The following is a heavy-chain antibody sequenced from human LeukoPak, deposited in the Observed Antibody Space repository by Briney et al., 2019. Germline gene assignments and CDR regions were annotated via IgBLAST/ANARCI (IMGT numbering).Heavy chain of an antibody. CDR1: GFTFNDAW. D-gene: IGHD3-10*01. CDR2: IKNRADGGTT. J-gene: IGHJ4*02. V-gene: IGHV3-15*01. CDR3: TTRKNGYYYGSGSCSYYFDY. Sequence: GGSLRLSCAASGFTFNDAWMTWVRQAPGKGLEWVGRIKNRADGGTTDYAAPVKGRFTISRDDSKNTLYLQMNSLKIEDTAVYYCTTRKNGYYYGSGSCSYYFDYWDQGTLVTVSS.